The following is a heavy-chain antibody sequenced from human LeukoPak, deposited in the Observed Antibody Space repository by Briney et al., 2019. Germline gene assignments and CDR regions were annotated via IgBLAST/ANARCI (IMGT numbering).Heavy chain of an antibody. CDR1: GFTFSSYA. CDR3: AKDSDYYGSGSYYVGGDY. Sequence: GGSLRLSFAASGFTFSSYAMSWVRQAPGKGLEWVSAISGSGGSTYYADSVKGRFTISRDNSKNTLYLQMNSLRADDTGVYYCAKDSDYYGSGSYYVGGDYWGQGTLVTVSS. J-gene: IGHJ4*02. CDR2: ISGSGGST. D-gene: IGHD3-10*01. V-gene: IGHV3-23*01.